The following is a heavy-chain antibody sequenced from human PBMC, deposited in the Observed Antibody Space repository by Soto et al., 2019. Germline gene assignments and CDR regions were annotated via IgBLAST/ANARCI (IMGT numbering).Heavy chain of an antibody. Sequence: ASGKVSSKTSGYTFSNYGITWVRQAPGQPLEWLGWISLYSDGTNYAQKFQGRVSMTTDTSTTTAYMELRSLRSDDTAVYYCARVVPGAEAWFGPWGQGTLVTVSS. CDR3: ARVVPGAEAWFGP. D-gene: IGHD2-2*01. CDR1: GYTFSNYG. V-gene: IGHV1-18*01. CDR2: ISLYSDGT. J-gene: IGHJ5*02.